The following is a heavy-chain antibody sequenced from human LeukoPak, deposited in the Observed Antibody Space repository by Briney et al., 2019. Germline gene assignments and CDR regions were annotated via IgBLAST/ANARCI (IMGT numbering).Heavy chain of an antibody. J-gene: IGHJ5*02. D-gene: IGHD2-15*01. CDR2: INSDGSST. CDR3: ARELGCSGGSCYLSWFDP. Sequence: GGSLRLSCAASGFTFSSYWMHWVRQAPGKGLVWVSRINSDGSSTSYADSVKGRFTISRDNAKNTLYLQMNSLRAEDTAVYYCARELGCSGGSCYLSWFDPWGQGTLVSVSS. V-gene: IGHV3-74*01. CDR1: GFTFSSYW.